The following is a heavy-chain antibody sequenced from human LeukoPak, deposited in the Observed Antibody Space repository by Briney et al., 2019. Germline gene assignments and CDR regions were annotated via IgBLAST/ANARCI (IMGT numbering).Heavy chain of an antibody. Sequence: GGSLRLSCTASGFTFGAYAMSWFRQAPGKGLEWVGFIRSKAYGGTTEYAASVKGRFTISRDDSKSIAYLQMNSLKTEDTAVYYCTRSPLPRPYSGSYYGNYWGQGTLVTVSS. D-gene: IGHD1-26*01. CDR3: TRSPLPRPYSGSYYGNY. CDR2: IRSKAYGGTT. CDR1: GFTFGAYA. J-gene: IGHJ4*02. V-gene: IGHV3-49*03.